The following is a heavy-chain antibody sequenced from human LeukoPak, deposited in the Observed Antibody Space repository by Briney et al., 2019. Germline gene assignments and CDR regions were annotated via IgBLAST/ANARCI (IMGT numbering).Heavy chain of an antibody. Sequence: GGSLRLSCAASGFTFSSYWMSWVRQAPGKGLEWVANIKQDGSEKYYVDPVKGRFTISRDNAKNSLYLQMNSLRAEDTAVYYCAKDTSVGAFDIWGQGTMVTVSS. CDR2: IKQDGSEK. D-gene: IGHD5/OR15-5a*01. J-gene: IGHJ3*02. CDR3: AKDTSVGAFDI. V-gene: IGHV3-7*03. CDR1: GFTFSSYW.